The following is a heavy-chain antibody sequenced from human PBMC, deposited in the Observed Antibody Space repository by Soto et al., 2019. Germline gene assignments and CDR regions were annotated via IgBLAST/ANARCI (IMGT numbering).Heavy chain of an antibody. CDR3: ARGTGTPYYYGMDV. V-gene: IGHV4-30-2*01. J-gene: IGHJ6*02. CDR1: GGSISSGGYS. D-gene: IGHD1-1*01. CDR2: IYHSGST. Sequence: SETLSLSCAVSGGSISSGGYSWSWIRQPPGKGLEWIGYIYHSGSTYYNPSLKSRVTISVDRSKNQFSLKLSSVTAADTAVYYCARGTGTPYYYGMDVWGQGTTVTVSS.